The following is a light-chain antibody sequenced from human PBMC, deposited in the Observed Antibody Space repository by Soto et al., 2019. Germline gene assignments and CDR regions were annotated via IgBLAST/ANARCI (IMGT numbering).Light chain of an antibody. J-gene: IGLJ3*02. CDR3: SSFAGNYWV. CDR2: EVS. CDR1: SSDVGGYNH. Sequence: QSALTQPPSASGSPGQSVTISCTGTSSDVGGYNHVSGYQQHPGKAPKLMIFEVSNRPSGVPDRFSGSKSGNTASLTVSGLQAEDEADYYCSSFAGNYWVFGGGTKHTVL. V-gene: IGLV2-8*01.